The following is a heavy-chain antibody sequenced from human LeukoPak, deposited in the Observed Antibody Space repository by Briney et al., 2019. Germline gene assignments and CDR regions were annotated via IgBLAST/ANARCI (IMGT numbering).Heavy chain of an antibody. CDR3: ARWYSSGWYSDY. J-gene: IGHJ4*02. V-gene: IGHV3-21*06. CDR2: VSGTSEYI. CDR1: GFSFSTYS. D-gene: IGHD6-19*01. Sequence: GGSLRLSCAASGFSFSTYSMIWVRQAPGKGLEWVSSVSGTSEYIYYADSVRGRFTISRDNAKNTVYLQMYSLRAEDTAVYYCARWYSSGWYSDYWGQGTLVTVSS.